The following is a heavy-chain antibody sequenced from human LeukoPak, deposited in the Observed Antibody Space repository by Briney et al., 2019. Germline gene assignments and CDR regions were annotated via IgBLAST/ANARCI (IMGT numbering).Heavy chain of an antibody. Sequence: VASVTVSFTASGYTFTIYGISWVRQAPGQGLEWMGWISAYNGNTNYAQKLQGRVTMTSDTSTSTAYMELRSLRSDDTAVYYCARTYSSSWYDAFDIWGQGTMVTVSA. V-gene: IGHV1-18*01. J-gene: IGHJ3*02. CDR2: ISAYNGNT. CDR3: ARTYSSSWYDAFDI. CDR1: GYTFTIYG. D-gene: IGHD6-13*01.